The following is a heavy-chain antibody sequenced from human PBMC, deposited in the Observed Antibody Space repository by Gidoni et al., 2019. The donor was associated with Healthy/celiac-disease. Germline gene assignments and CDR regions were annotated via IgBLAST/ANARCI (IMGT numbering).Heavy chain of an antibody. CDR2: INHSGST. J-gene: IGHJ4*02. D-gene: IGHD3-3*01. CDR3: ARGGGFWSGYYTRIYYFDY. V-gene: IGHV4-34*01. CDR1: GGSFSGYY. Sequence: QVQLQQWGAGLLKPSATLSLTCAVYGGSFSGYYWSWIRQPPGKGLEWIGEINHSGSTNYNPSLKSRVTISVDTSKNQFSLKLSSVTAADTAVYYCARGGGFWSGYYTRIYYFDYWGQGTLVTVSS.